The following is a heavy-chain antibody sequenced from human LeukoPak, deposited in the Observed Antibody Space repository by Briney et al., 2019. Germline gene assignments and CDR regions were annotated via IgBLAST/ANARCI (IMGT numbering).Heavy chain of an antibody. J-gene: IGHJ4*02. D-gene: IGHD3-10*01. CDR1: GFTFSSYW. CDR2: IKQDGSEK. CDR3: ARDPGITMVRGVIIKSSSFDY. V-gene: IGHV3-7*01. Sequence: PGGSLRLSCADSGFTFSSYWMSWVRQAPGKGLEWVANIKQDGSEKYYVDSVKGRFTISRDNAKNSLYLQMNSLRAEDTAVYYCARDPGITMVRGVIIKSSSFDYWGQGTLVTVSS.